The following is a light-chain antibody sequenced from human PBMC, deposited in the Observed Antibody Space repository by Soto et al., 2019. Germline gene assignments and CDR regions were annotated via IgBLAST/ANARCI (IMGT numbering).Light chain of an antibody. CDR3: SSYAGSNNV. V-gene: IGLV2-8*01. J-gene: IGLJ1*01. Sequence: QSALTQPASVSGSPVQSVTISCTGTSSDVGGYNYVSWYQHHPGKAPKLMICEVSKRPSGVPDRFSGSKSGNTASLTVSGLQAEDEADYYCSSYAGSNNVLGTGTKVTVL. CDR2: EVS. CDR1: SSDVGGYNY.